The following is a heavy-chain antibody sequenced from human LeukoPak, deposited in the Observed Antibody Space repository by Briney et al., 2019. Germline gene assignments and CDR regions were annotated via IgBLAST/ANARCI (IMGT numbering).Heavy chain of an antibody. Sequence: GRSLRLSCAASGFTFDDYAMHWVRQAPGKGLEWVSGISWNSGSIGYADSVKGRFTISRDNAKNSLYLQMYSLRAEDMALYYCAKGNSYGSGSLDYWGQGTLVTVSS. CDR1: GFTFDDYA. J-gene: IGHJ4*02. CDR2: ISWNSGSI. CDR3: AKGNSYGSGSLDY. V-gene: IGHV3-9*03. D-gene: IGHD3-10*01.